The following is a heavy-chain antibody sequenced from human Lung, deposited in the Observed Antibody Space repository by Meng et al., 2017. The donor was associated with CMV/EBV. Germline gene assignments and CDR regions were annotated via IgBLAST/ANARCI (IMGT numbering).Heavy chain of an antibody. J-gene: IGHJ6*02. CDR2: ISWGGGST. CDR1: GFTFDDYA. D-gene: IGHD6-13*01. CDR3: AKEYIEAAGTDYYYGMDV. V-gene: IGHV3-43D*03. Sequence: GESXKISCAASGFTFDDYAMYWVRQAPGKGLEWVSLISWGGGSTYYADSVKGGFTISRDNSKNSLYLQMSSMSAEDTALYYCAKEYIEAAGTDYYYGMDVXGQGXTVTVSS.